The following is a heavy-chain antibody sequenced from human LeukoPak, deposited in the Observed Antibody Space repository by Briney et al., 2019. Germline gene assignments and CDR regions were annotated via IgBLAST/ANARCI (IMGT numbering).Heavy chain of an antibody. V-gene: IGHV3-53*05. CDR2: ISGSGGST. J-gene: IGHJ3*02. D-gene: IGHD7-27*01. CDR1: GFTVSSNY. CDR3: ARGGDGAFDI. Sequence: GGSLRLSCAASGFTVSSNYMSWVRQAPGKGLEWVSVISGSGGSTYYADSVKGRFTISRDNSKNTLYLQMNSLRAEDTAVYYCARGGDGAFDIWGQGTMVTVSS.